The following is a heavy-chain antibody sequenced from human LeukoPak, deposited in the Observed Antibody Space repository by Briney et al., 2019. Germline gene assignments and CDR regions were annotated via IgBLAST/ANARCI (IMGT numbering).Heavy chain of an antibody. D-gene: IGHD3-3*01. V-gene: IGHV3-15*01. CDR2: VKSKTDGGTT. J-gene: IGHJ4*02. Sequence: GGSLRLSCAASGFTFSTYAMSWVRQAPGKGLEWVGRVKSKTDGGTTDYAAPVKGRLTISRDDSKNTLYLQMNSLKTEDTAVYYCTTDSLSHYDFWSGYFLVDYWGQGTLVTVSS. CDR1: GFTFSTYA. CDR3: TTDSLSHYDFWSGYFLVDY.